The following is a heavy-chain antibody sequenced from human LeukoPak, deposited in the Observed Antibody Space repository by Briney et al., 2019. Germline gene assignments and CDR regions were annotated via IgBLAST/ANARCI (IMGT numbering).Heavy chain of an antibody. Sequence: GGSLRLSCAASGFTFSIYWVTWVRQTPGKGLGWVATIKYDGSDKHYVDSVKGRFSISRDNAKNLMYLQMNSLRADDTAVYYCARLHVDIMTTTSYYFDFWGQGTLVTVSS. CDR1: GFTFSIYW. D-gene: IGHD5-12*01. CDR2: IKYDGSDK. J-gene: IGHJ4*02. V-gene: IGHV3-7*01. CDR3: ARLHVDIMTTTSYYFDF.